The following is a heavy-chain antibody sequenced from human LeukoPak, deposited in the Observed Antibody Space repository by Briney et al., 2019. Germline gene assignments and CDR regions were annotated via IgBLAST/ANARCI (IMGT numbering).Heavy chain of an antibody. CDR1: GGSISSGSYY. CDR2: IYTSGST. V-gene: IGHV4-61*02. J-gene: IGHJ4*02. D-gene: IGHD3-22*01. Sequence: PSQTLSLTCTVSGGSISSGSYYWSWLRQPAGKGLEWIGRIYTSGSTNYNPSLKSRDTISVDTSKNQFSLKLSSVTAADTAVYYCARGRYYDSSGYRPFFDYWGQGTLVTVSS. CDR3: ARGRYYDSSGYRPFFDY.